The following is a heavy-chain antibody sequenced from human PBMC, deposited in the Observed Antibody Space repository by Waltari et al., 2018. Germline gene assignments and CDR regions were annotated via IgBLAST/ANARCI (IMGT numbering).Heavy chain of an antibody. CDR3: ARDRAYYDFWSGYYTSDNWFDP. V-gene: IGHV3-7*01. D-gene: IGHD3-3*01. CDR2: IKQDGSEK. Sequence: EVQLVESGGGLVQPGGSLRLSCAASGFTFSSSWMSWVRQAPGKGREWVANIKQDGSEKYYVDSVKGRFTISRDNAKNSLYLQMNSLRAEDTAVYYCARDRAYYDFWSGYYTSDNWFDPWGQGTLVTVSS. J-gene: IGHJ5*02. CDR1: GFTFSSSW.